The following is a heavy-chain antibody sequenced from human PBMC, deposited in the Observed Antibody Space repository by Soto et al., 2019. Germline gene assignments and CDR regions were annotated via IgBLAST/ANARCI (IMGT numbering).Heavy chain of an antibody. Sequence: QVQLQESGPGLVKPSETLSLTCSVSGGSISNHYWSWIRQPPGKGLEWIGYIYYNGNTNYNPSLKSRVTMSVDTPRNQISLKLTTVTAADTAVYYCTRANWYSEYWGQGTLSPSP. J-gene: IGHJ4*02. V-gene: IGHV4-59*11. CDR2: IYYNGNT. CDR1: GGSISNHY. D-gene: IGHD7-27*01. CDR3: TRANWYSEY.